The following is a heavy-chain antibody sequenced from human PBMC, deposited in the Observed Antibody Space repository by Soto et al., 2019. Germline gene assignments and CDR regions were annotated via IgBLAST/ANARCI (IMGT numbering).Heavy chain of an antibody. CDR2: INAGNGNT. V-gene: IGHV1-3*01. Sequence: ASVKVSCKASGYTFTSYAMHWVRQAPGQRLEWMGWINAGNGNTKYSQKFQGRVTITRDTSASTAYMELSSLRSEDTAVYYGARDLYANYYDSSGYGPWGQGTLVTVSS. CDR1: GYTFTSYA. CDR3: ARDLYANYYDSSGYGP. D-gene: IGHD3-22*01. J-gene: IGHJ5*02.